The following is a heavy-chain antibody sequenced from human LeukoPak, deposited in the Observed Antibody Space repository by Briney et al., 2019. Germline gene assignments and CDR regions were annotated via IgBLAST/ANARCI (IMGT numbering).Heavy chain of an antibody. CDR2: IYYSGST. D-gene: IGHD2-2*01. Sequence: SETLSLTCTVSGGSISSYYXXXXXXXPXXXXXXXGHIYYSGSTNYNPSLKSRVTISVDTSKNQFSLNLNSVTAADTAVFYCARRDCRKTSCPFDYWGQGALVTVSS. CDR1: GGSISSYY. J-gene: IGHJ4*02. V-gene: IGHV4-59*08. CDR3: ARRDCRKTSCPFDY.